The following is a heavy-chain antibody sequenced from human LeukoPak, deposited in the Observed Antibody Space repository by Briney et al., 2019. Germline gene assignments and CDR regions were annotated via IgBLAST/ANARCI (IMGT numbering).Heavy chain of an antibody. V-gene: IGHV1-2*06. D-gene: IGHD2-21*02. Sequence: GASVKVSCKASGYTFTGYYMHWVRQAPGQGLEWMGRVNPNSGGTNYAQKFQGRVTMTRDTSISTACMELSRLRSDDTAVYYCARYYGGDCSDDAFDIWGQGTMVTVSS. CDR2: VNPNSGGT. CDR1: GYTFTGYY. CDR3: ARYYGGDCSDDAFDI. J-gene: IGHJ3*02.